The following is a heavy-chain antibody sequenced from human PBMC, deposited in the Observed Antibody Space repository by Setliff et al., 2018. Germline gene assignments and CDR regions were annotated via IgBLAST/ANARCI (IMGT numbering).Heavy chain of an antibody. CDR1: GGTFNSYA. V-gene: IGHV1-69*13. Sequence: GASVKVSCKASGGTFNSYAISWVRQAPGQGLEWMGGIIPIFGSAKYARKFQGRVTVTADESTSTAYMELSSLRSDDTAVYYCARGSVEYSRGWYYFDYWAQGTLVTVSS. CDR3: ARGSVEYSRGWYYFDY. D-gene: IGHD6-19*01. CDR2: IIPIFGSA. J-gene: IGHJ4*02.